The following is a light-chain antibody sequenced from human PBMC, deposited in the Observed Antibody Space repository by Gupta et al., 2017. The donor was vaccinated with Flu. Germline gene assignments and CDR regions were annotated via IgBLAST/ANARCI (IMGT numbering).Light chain of an antibody. J-gene: IGKJ4*01. CDR2: GAS. CDR1: QDVSSSY. CDR3: QQDGSSPLT. V-gene: IGKV3-20*01. Sequence: EIVLTQSPGTLSLSPGDRATLSCRATQDVSSSYLAWYQQKPGQAPRLLIFGASSRAPGIPERFSGSGSGTDFILTISRLEPEDFAVYYCQQDGSSPLTFGGGTKVEVK.